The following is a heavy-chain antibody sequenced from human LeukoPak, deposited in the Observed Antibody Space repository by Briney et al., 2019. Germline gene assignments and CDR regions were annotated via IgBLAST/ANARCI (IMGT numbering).Heavy chain of an antibody. CDR3: ARGLTGGLDS. CDR2: IAITGNT. D-gene: IGHD1-26*01. Sequence: GGSLRLSCAASGFIFSSYDMHWVRQATGEGLEWVSSIAITGNTYYSGSVKGRFTISRENAKNSLYLQMNSLRAGDTAVYYCARGLTGGLDSWGQGTLVTVSS. CDR1: GFIFSSYD. V-gene: IGHV3-13*04. J-gene: IGHJ5*01.